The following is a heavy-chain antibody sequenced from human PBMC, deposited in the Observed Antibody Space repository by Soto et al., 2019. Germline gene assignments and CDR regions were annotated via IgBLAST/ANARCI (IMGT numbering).Heavy chain of an antibody. CDR3: ARIHSTSSSDMDV. V-gene: IGHV6-1*01. CDR1: GDSVSSNSAA. CDR2: TYYRSKWYN. Sequence: SQILSLNCAISGDSVSSNSAAWNWIRQSPSRGLEWLGRTYYRSKWYNNYAVSVKSRITINPDTSQNQFSLQLNSVTPEDTAVYYCARIHSTSSSDMDVWGQGTTVTVSS. J-gene: IGHJ6*02. D-gene: IGHD6-6*01.